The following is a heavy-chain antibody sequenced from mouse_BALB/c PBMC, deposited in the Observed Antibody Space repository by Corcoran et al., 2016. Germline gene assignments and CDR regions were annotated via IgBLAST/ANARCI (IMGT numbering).Heavy chain of an antibody. CDR1: GYTFTNYG. J-gene: IGHJ4*01. V-gene: IGHV9-1*02. Sequence: QIQLVQSGPELKKPGETVKISCKASGYTFTNYGMNWVKQAPGKGLTWMGWINTYTGEPTYADDFKGRFAFSLETSASTAYLQINNLKNEDMATYFCARYSGNDAMDYWGQGTSVTVSS. D-gene: IGHD1-3*01. CDR3: ARYSGNDAMDY. CDR2: INTYTGEP.